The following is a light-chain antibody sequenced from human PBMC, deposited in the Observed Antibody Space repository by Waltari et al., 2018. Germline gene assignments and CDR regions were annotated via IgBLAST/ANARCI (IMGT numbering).Light chain of an antibody. J-gene: IGLJ3*02. Sequence: QTVVTQEPSFSVSPGGTVPPACCFRFASVSPSPYASWYQQTPGLSPRTLIYTTNIRSSGVPDRFSGSILGDKAALTITGAQADDECDYYCALYMGNGIWAFGGGTKLTVL. V-gene: IGLV8-61*01. CDR1: FASVSPSPY. CDR3: ALYMGNGIWA. CDR2: TTN.